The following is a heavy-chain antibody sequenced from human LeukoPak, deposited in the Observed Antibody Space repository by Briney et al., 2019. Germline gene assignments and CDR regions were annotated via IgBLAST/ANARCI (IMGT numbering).Heavy chain of an antibody. J-gene: IGHJ4*02. V-gene: IGHV3-66*01. CDR2: IYSGGST. D-gene: IGHD5-18*01. CDR1: GFTFSSYN. CDR3: ARAPYSYGPYYFDY. Sequence: GGSLRLSCAASGFTFSSYNMNWVRQAPGKGLEWVSVIYSGGSTYYADSVKGRFTISRDNSKNTLYLQMNSLRAEDTAVYYCARAPYSYGPYYFDYWSQGTLVTVSS.